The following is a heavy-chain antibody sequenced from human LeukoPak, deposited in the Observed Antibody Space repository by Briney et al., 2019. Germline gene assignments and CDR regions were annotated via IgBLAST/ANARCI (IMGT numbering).Heavy chain of an antibody. Sequence: SETLSLTCTVSGGSISSYYWSWIRQPPGKGLEWIGYIYYSGSTNYNPSLKSRVTISVDTSKNQFSLKLSSVTAADTAVYYCARDYYYYDSSGYYYLDAFDVWGQGTMVTVSS. J-gene: IGHJ3*01. CDR1: GGSISSYY. CDR3: ARDYYYYDSSGYYYLDAFDV. D-gene: IGHD3-22*01. V-gene: IGHV4-59*01. CDR2: IYYSGST.